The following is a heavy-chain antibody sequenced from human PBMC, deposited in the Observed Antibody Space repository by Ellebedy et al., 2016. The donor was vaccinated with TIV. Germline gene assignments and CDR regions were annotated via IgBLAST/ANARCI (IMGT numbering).Heavy chain of an antibody. J-gene: IGHJ4*02. V-gene: IGHV4-59*01. D-gene: IGHD1-26*01. Sequence: SETLSLTXTVSGGSISSYYWSWIRQPPGKGLEWIGDIYYSGSTNYNPSLKSRVTISVDTSKNQFSLKLSSVTAADTAVYYCARNSGSYDYWGQGTLVTVSS. CDR3: ARNSGSYDY. CDR2: IYYSGST. CDR1: GGSISSYY.